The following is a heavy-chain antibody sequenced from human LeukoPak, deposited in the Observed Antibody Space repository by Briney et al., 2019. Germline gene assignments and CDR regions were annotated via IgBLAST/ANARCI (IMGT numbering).Heavy chain of an antibody. CDR1: GFTFSSYG. CDR3: AKDSSGYYPYYFDY. Sequence: RSLRLSCAASGFTFSSYGMHWVRQAPGKGLEWVAVISYDGSNKYYADSVKGRFTISRDNSKNTLYLQMNSLRAEDTAVYYCAKDSSGYYPYYFDYWGQGTLVTVSS. J-gene: IGHJ4*02. D-gene: IGHD3-22*01. CDR2: ISYDGSNK. V-gene: IGHV3-30*18.